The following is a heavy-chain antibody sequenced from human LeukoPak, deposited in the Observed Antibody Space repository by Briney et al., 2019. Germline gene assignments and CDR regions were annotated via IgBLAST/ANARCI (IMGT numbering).Heavy chain of an antibody. Sequence: GGSLRLSCAASGFTFTTYWMSWVRQLPGKGLEWVANINQDGTEKYYVDSVKGRFTISRDNAKNSLDLQMNSLRVEDTGIYYCVKVAKYYYGSETYYFFEHWGQGTLVTASS. CDR2: INQDGTEK. D-gene: IGHD3-10*01. CDR1: GFTFTTYW. J-gene: IGHJ4*02. V-gene: IGHV3-7*01. CDR3: VKVAKYYYGSETYYFFEH.